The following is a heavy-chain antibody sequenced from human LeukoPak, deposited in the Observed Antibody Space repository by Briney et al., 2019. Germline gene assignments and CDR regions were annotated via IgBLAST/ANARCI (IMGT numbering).Heavy chain of an antibody. J-gene: IGHJ6*04. Sequence: ASVNVSCKASGYTFTSYDINWVRQATGQGLESMGGMNPNSGDTGYAQRFKGRVTMTRNIYISTAYMELSSLRSEDTAVYYCATHGYYYGSGSNYTPLVWGKGTTVTVSS. CDR1: GYTFTSYD. CDR3: ATHGYYYGSGSNYTPLV. V-gene: IGHV1-8*01. CDR2: MNPNSGDT. D-gene: IGHD3-10*01.